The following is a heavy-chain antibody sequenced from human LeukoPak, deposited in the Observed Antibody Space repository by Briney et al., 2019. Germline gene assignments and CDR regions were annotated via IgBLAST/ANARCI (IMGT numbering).Heavy chain of an antibody. J-gene: IGHJ4*02. CDR3: AKDFYGSGGYYWDS. V-gene: IGHV3-30*02. D-gene: IGHD3-22*01. CDR1: GFTLSSYS. CDR2: IRYDGRNK. Sequence: GSLRLSCAASGFTLSSYSIHWVRQAPGKGLEWVAFIRYDGRNKYYADSVKGRFTISRDISKNTLYLQMNSLRAGDTAAYYCAKDFYGSGGYYWDSWGQGTLVTVSS.